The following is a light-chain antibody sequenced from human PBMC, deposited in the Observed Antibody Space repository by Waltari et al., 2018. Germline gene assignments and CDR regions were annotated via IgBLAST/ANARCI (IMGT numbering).Light chain of an antibody. J-gene: IGLJ2*01. Sequence: QSALTQPASVSGSPGQSITIPCTGTSSYVGGSNSASWYQQPPGKAPKLLIYDVSNRPSGVSNRFSGSKSGNTASLTISGLQAEDEADYYCSSYTSSSTVVFGGGTKLTVL. CDR3: SSYTSSSTVV. CDR1: SSYVGGSNS. V-gene: IGLV2-14*01. CDR2: DVS.